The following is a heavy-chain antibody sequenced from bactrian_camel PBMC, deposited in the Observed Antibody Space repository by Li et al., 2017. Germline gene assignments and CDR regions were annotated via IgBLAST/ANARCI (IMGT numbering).Heavy chain of an antibody. CDR1: GFPFSNYY. D-gene: IGHD2*01. CDR3: AIDPEYVASYC. CDR2: IFRGEWNA. Sequence: HVQLVESGGGSAQAGGSLRLSCAGSGFPFSNYYMGWVRQAPGKGVELVASIFRGEWNAYYADSVKGRFAISRDNSKYTVDLQMNSLKSEDTAIYYCAIDPEYVASYCRGQGTQVTVS. J-gene: IGHJ4*01. V-gene: IGHV3-2*01.